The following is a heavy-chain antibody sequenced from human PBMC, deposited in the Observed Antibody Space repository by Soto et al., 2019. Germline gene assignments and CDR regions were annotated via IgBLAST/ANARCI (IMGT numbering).Heavy chain of an antibody. J-gene: IGHJ5*02. V-gene: IGHV1-18*01. D-gene: IGHD3-10*01. CDR2: ISAYNGNT. Sequence: QVQLVQSGAEVKKPGASVKVSCKASGYTFTSYGISWVRQAPGQGLEWMGWISAYNGNTNYAQKLQGRVTMTTDTSTRTAYMELRSLRSDDTAVYYCAIECTGVTMFRGVYNWFDPWGQGTLGNVSS. CDR3: AIECTGVTMFRGVYNWFDP. CDR1: GYTFTSYG.